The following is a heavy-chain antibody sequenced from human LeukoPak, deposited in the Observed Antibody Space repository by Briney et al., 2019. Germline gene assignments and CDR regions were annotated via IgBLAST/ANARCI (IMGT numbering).Heavy chain of an antibody. CDR1: GFTFSSYS. J-gene: IGHJ4*02. V-gene: IGHV3-48*04. CDR3: ARDPKGEGTPVF. D-gene: IGHD3-16*01. CDR2: ISTSSNTI. Sequence: PGGSLRLSCAASGFTFSSYSMNWVRQAPGKGLEWVSYISTSSNTIYYADSVKGRFTISRDNAKNSLYLQMNSLRAEDTAVYYCARDPKGEGTPVFWGQGTLVTVSS.